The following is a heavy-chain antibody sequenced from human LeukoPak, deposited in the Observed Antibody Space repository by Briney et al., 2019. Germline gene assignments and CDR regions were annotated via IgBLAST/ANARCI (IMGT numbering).Heavy chain of an antibody. D-gene: IGHD1-26*01. V-gene: IGHV1-2*02. CDR2: INPNSGGT. CDR1: GYTFTSYG. CDR3: ARGTRGSYSSIHD. Sequence: ASVKVSCKASGYTFTSYGISWVRQAPGQGLEWVGWINPNSGGTDSAQKLQGRVTMTRDTSISATYMELRTLTSDDTAVYYCARGTRGSYSSIHDWGQGTLVTVSS. J-gene: IGHJ4*02.